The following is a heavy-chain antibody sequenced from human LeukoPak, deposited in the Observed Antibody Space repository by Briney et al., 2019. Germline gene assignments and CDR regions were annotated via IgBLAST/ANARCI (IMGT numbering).Heavy chain of an antibody. J-gene: IGHJ6*03. D-gene: IGHD6-6*01. CDR3: ARQSGSSSESYYYYYMDV. CDR1: GGSISSSSYY. Sequence: SETLSLTCTVSGGSISSSSYYWGWIRQPPGKGLEWFVSIYYSGSTYYNPSLKSRVTISVDTSKNQFSLKLSSVTAADTAVYYCARQSGSSSESYYYYYMDVWGKGTTVTVSS. CDR2: IYYSGST. V-gene: IGHV4-39*01.